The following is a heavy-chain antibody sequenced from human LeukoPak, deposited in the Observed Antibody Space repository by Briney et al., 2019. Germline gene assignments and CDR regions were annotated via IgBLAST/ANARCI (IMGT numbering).Heavy chain of an antibody. D-gene: IGHD6-19*01. J-gene: IGHJ4*02. CDR2: INHSGST. Sequence: SETLSLTCTVSGGSISSYYWSWIRQPPGKGLEWIGEINHSGSTNYNPSLKSRVAISVDTSKNQFSLKLSSVTAADTAVYYCARGRAYGSGWYRSIGYFDYWGQGTLVTVSS. CDR1: GGSISSYY. CDR3: ARGRAYGSGWYRSIGYFDY. V-gene: IGHV4-34*01.